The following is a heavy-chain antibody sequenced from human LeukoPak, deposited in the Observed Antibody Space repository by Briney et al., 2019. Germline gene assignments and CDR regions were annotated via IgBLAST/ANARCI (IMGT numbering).Heavy chain of an antibody. Sequence: SETLSLTCAVYGGSFSLYYWTWIRQSPGKGLEWIGEINHSGNTNYNPSLKSRVTMSVDTSKNQFSLKLSSVTAADTAVYYCARVRYSDSSVLTRKRSYYFDYWGQGTLVTVSS. CDR1: GGSFSLYY. J-gene: IGHJ4*02. V-gene: IGHV4-34*01. CDR3: ARVRYSDSSVLTRKRSYYFDY. CDR2: INHSGNT. D-gene: IGHD3-22*01.